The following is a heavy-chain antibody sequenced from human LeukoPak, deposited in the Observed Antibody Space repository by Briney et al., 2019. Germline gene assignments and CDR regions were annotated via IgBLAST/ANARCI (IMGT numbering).Heavy chain of an antibody. CDR2: IKQGGNEK. CDR1: GFTFSNCW. D-gene: IGHD3-22*01. J-gene: IGHJ4*02. V-gene: IGHV3-7*04. CDR3: ARGYSDSSGIDY. Sequence: GGSLRLSCAASGFTFSNCWMTWVRQAPGKGLEWVANIKQGGNEKYYVDSVKGRFTVSRDNAKNSLYLQMNSLRAEDTAVYYCARGYSDSSGIDYWGQGTLVTVSS.